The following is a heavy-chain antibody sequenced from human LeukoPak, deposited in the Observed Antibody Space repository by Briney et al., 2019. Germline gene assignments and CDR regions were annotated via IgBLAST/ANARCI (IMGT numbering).Heavy chain of an antibody. Sequence: PSETLSLTCTVSGGSISSSSYYWGWIRQPPGKGLEWIGSIYYSGSTYYNPSLKSRVTISVDTSKNLFSLKLSSVTAADTAVYYCARTGSGFDPWGQGTLVTVSS. D-gene: IGHD3-10*01. V-gene: IGHV4-39*01. CDR2: IYYSGST. CDR1: GGSISSSSYY. J-gene: IGHJ5*02. CDR3: ARTGSGFDP.